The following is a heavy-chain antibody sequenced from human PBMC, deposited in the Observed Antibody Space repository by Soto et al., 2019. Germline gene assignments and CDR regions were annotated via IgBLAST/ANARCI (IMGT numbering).Heavy chain of an antibody. D-gene: IGHD2-2*01. Sequence: ASVKVSCKASGYTFTSYGISWVRQAPGQGLEWMGWISAYNGNTNYAQKLQGRVTMTTDTSTSTAYMELRSLRSDDTAVYYCARVADFVVVPAANEFGWFDPWGQGTLVTVSS. J-gene: IGHJ5*02. V-gene: IGHV1-18*01. CDR1: GYTFTSYG. CDR3: ARVADFVVVPAANEFGWFDP. CDR2: ISAYNGNT.